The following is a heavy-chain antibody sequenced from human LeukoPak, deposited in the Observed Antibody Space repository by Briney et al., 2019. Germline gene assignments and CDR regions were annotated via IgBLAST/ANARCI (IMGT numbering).Heavy chain of an antibody. CDR2: IYTSGST. Sequence: SETLSLTCTVSGGSISSGSYYWSWIRQPAGKGLEWIGRIYTSGSTNYNPSLKSRVTLSVDTSKNQFSLKLSSVTAADTAEYYCAREEWAIHFDYWGQGTLVTVSS. CDR3: AREEWAIHFDY. J-gene: IGHJ4*02. D-gene: IGHD3-3*01. V-gene: IGHV4-61*02. CDR1: GGSISSGSYY.